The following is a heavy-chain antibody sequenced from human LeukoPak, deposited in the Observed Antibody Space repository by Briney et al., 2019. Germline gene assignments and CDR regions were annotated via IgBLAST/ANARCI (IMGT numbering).Heavy chain of an antibody. CDR1: GYSFTSYW. D-gene: IGHD5-12*01. Sequence: GESLKISCKGSGYSFTSYWFGWVRQMPGKGLEFLGIIYPHDSETIYSPSFQGQVTISADKSISTAYLQWSSLKASDTAMYCCARFDLDIVASAFDYWGQGTLVTVSS. J-gene: IGHJ4*02. CDR3: ARFDLDIVASAFDY. V-gene: IGHV5-51*01. CDR2: IYPHDSET.